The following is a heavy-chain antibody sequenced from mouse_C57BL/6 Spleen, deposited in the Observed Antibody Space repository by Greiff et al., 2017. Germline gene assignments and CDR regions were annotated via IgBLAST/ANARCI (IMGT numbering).Heavy chain of an antibody. Sequence: EVKLVESGPGLAKPSQTLSITCSVTGYSITSDYWNWIRKFPGNKLEYMGYISYSGSTYYNPSLKSRISITRATSKNQYDLQLNSVTTEDTATYSCARYWYHVYFDYWGQGTTLTVSS. CDR2: ISYSGST. CDR1: GYSITSDY. J-gene: IGHJ2*01. CDR3: ARYWYHVYFDY. V-gene: IGHV3-8*01. D-gene: IGHD1-1*02.